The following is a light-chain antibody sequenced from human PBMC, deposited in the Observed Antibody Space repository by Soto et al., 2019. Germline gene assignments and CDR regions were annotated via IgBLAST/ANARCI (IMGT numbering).Light chain of an antibody. V-gene: IGLV1-40*01. J-gene: IGLJ2*01. CDR2: GNN. CDR3: QSYDSSLSAVV. Sequence: QSVLTQPPSVSGAPGQRVTIPCTGSSSNIGAGYDVHWYQQLPGTAPKLLIYGNNNRPSGVPDRFSGSKSGTSASLAITGLQAEDEADYYCQSYDSSLSAVVFAGGTKLTVL. CDR1: SSNIGAGYD.